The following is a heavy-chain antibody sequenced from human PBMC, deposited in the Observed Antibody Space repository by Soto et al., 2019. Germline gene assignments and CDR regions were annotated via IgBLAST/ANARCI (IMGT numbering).Heavy chain of an antibody. CDR1: GYTLTELS. CDR3: AIFSSLYKGVPFDY. CDR2: FDPEDGET. D-gene: IGHD6-13*01. V-gene: IGHV1-24*01. Sequence: ASVKVSCKVSGYTLTELSMHWVRQAPGKGLEWMGGFDPEDGETIYAQKFQGRVTMTEDTSTDKAYMELSSLRSEDTAVYYCAIFSSLYKGVPFDYWGQGTLVTVSS. J-gene: IGHJ4*02.